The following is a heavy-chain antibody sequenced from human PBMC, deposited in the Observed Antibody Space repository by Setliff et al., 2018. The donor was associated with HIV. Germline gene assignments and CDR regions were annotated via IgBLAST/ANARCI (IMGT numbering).Heavy chain of an antibody. CDR1: GFTFSNYA. CDR2: ILSSGERT. Sequence: GGSLILSCAASGFTFSNYAMSSARQAPGAGLGWVSPILSSGERTFYADSVKGRFTISRDNSKNTVYLQMNSLRAEDTAEYYCAKELAASGLGYFDSWGRGSLVTVSS. D-gene: IGHD3-22*01. J-gene: IGHJ4*02. V-gene: IGHV3-23*01. CDR3: AKELAASGLGYFDS.